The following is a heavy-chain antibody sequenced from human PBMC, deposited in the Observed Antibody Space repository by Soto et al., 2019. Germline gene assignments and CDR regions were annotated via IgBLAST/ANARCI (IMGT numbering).Heavy chain of an antibody. CDR2: IYYSGST. CDR1: GGSISSGGYY. Sequence: QVQLQESGPGLVKPSQTLSLTCTVSGGSISSGGYYWSWIRQHPGKGLEWIGYIYYSGSTYYNPSLQSRVSXSVDTSKNQFSLKLSSVTAADTAVYYCAGIYSGSPGGTLRYWGQGTLVTVSS. J-gene: IGHJ4*02. V-gene: IGHV4-31*03. CDR3: AGIYSGSPGGTLRY. D-gene: IGHD1-26*01.